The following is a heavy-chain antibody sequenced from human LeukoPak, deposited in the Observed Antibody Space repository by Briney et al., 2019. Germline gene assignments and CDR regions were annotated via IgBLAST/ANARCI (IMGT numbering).Heavy chain of an antibody. V-gene: IGHV4-34*08. J-gene: IGHJ6*02. Sequence: SETLSLTCAAYDLTFSGYYWSWIRQPPGKGLEWIAEINNSGSTNYNPSLKSRVTISVDTSKNQFSLKLTSVTAADTAVYYCAAAPILRGEGGEHYKYGMDVWGQGTTVIVSS. CDR2: INNSGST. CDR1: DLTFSGYY. D-gene: IGHD2-2*02. CDR3: AAAPILRGEGGEHYKYGMDV.